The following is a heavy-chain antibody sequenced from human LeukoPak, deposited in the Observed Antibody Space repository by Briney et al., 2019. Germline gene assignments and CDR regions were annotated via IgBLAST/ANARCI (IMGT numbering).Heavy chain of an antibody. Sequence: SETLSLTCTVSGDSVSNNNYFWGWIRQPPGKGLEGMGSTYYRGTTYYNPSVERRVTISADTSKNQLSLKLRSVTAADTAVYYCARHAPGDIVVQIPAPTRWFDPWGQGTLVTVSS. CDR2: TYYRGTT. V-gene: IGHV4-39*01. CDR3: ARHAPGDIVVQIPAPTRWFDP. J-gene: IGHJ5*02. CDR1: GDSVSNNNYF. D-gene: IGHD2-15*01.